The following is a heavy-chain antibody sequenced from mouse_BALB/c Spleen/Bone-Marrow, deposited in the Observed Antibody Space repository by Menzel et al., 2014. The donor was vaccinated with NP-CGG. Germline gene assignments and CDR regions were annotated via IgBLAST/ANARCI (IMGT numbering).Heavy chain of an antibody. J-gene: IGHJ2*01. D-gene: IGHD2-2*01. CDR1: GFNIKDTY. CDR2: IDPANGNT. V-gene: IGHV14-3*02. CDR3: ASYVYGYYFDY. Sequence: VQLQQSGAELVKPGASVKLSCTASGFNIKDTYMHWVKQRPEQGLEWIGRIDPANGNTKYDPKFQSKASITADTSSNTAYLQLSSLTSEDTAVYYCASYVYGYYFDYWGQGTTLTVSS.